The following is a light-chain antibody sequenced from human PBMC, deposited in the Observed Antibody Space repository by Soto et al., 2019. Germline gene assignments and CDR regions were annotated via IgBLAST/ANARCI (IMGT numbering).Light chain of an antibody. Sequence: EDVLTQSPGTLSLSPGERATLSCRASQSIKNNQLAWYKQTPGQAPRLLIYGASSRATGIPDRLSGSGSGADFTLTISRLEPEDFAVYYCQQHGISHITFGQGTRLEI. CDR2: GAS. CDR1: QSIKNNQ. V-gene: IGKV3-20*01. J-gene: IGKJ5*01. CDR3: QQHGISHIT.